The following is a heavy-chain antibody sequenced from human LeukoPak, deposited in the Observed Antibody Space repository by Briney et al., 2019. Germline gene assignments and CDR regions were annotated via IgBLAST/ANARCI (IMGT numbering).Heavy chain of an antibody. V-gene: IGHV4-59*08. J-gene: IGHJ5*02. CDR3: ARHPDYYDSSGSNWFDP. CDR2: IYYSGST. D-gene: IGHD3-22*01. Sequence: SETLSLTCTVSGGSISSYYWSWIRQPPGKGLEWIGYIYYSGSTNYNPSLNSRVTISVDTSKNQFSLRLSSVTAADTAVYYCARHPDYYDSSGSNWFDPWGQGTLVTVSS. CDR1: GGSISSYY.